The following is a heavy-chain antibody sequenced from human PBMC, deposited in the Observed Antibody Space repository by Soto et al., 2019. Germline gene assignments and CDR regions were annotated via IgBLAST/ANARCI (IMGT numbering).Heavy chain of an antibody. CDR3: ARDWRSGAMVRGVIITRGGLYGMDV. J-gene: IGHJ6*02. CDR1: GGTFSSYT. V-gene: IGHV1-69*04. Sequence: ASVKVSCKASGGTFSSYTISWVRQAPGQGLEWMGRIIPILGIANYAQKFQGRVTITADKSTSTAYMELSSLRSEDTAVYYCARDWRSGAMVRGVIITRGGLYGMDVWGQGTTVTVSS. D-gene: IGHD3-10*01. CDR2: IIPILGIA.